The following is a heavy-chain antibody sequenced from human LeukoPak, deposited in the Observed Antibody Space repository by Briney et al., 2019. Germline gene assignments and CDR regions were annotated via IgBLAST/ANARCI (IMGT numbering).Heavy chain of an antibody. V-gene: IGHV3-53*05. J-gene: IGHJ4*02. CDR1: GFTVSSNY. Sequence: GGSLRLSCAASGFTVSSNYMSWVRQAPGKGLEWVSVIYSGGSTYYADSVKGRFTISRDNSKNTLYLQMGSLRAEDMAVYYCARVGDVDTFDYWGQGTLVTVSS. CDR3: ARVGDVDTFDY. CDR2: IYSGGST. D-gene: IGHD5-18*01.